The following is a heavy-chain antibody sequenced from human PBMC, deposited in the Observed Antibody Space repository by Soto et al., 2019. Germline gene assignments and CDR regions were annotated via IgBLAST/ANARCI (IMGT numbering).Heavy chain of an antibody. CDR1: GFTFSSYS. CDR2: ISSSSSYI. CDR3: ARDLRYCSGGSCYSFYFDY. Sequence: EVQLVESGGGLVKPGGSLRLSCAASGFTFSSYSMNWVRQAPGKGLEWVSSISSSSSYIYYADSVKGRFTISRDNAKNSLYLQMNSLRAEDTAVYYCARDLRYCSGGSCYSFYFDYWGQGTLVTVSS. J-gene: IGHJ4*02. D-gene: IGHD2-15*01. V-gene: IGHV3-21*01.